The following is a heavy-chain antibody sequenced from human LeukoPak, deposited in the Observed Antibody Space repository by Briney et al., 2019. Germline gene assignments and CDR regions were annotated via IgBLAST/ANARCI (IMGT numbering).Heavy chain of an antibody. CDR1: GGSISSSVYY. V-gene: IGHV4-39*01. CDR3: ARHLSSNWYLGYFDF. Sequence: SETLSLTCTVSGGSISSSVYYWGWIRQPPGKGLEWIGSVYYTGSTYFSPSLKSRLTISADTSKNQLSLKLRSVTAADTAVYYCARHLSSNWYLGYFDFWGQGTLVTVSS. CDR2: VYYTGST. J-gene: IGHJ4*02. D-gene: IGHD6-13*01.